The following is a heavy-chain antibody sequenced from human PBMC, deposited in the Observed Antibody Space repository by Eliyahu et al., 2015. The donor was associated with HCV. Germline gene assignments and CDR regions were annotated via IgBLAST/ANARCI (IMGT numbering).Heavy chain of an antibody. D-gene: IGHD6-13*01. Sequence: QVQLVQSGAEVKKPGASVKVSCKASGYTFTGYYMHWVRQAPGQGLEWMGWINPNSGGTNYAQKFQGRVTMTRDTSISTAYMELSRLRSDDTAVYYCAREYSSSWPPRGFQHWGQGTLVTVSS. CDR1: GYTFTGYY. CDR3: AREYSSSWPPRGFQH. V-gene: IGHV1-2*02. J-gene: IGHJ1*01. CDR2: INPNSGGT.